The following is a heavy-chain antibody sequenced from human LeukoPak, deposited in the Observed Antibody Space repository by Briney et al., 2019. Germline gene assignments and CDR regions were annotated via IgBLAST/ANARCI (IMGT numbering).Heavy chain of an antibody. J-gene: IGHJ4*02. Sequence: GRSLRLSCAASGFTFISYGMHWVRQAPGKGLEWVAVIWYDGSNKYYADSVKGRFTISRDNSKNTLYLQMNSLQTEDTAVYYCIVVLTWETRFYFDFWGQGILVTVSS. D-gene: IGHD1-26*01. CDR1: GFTFISYG. V-gene: IGHV3-33*01. CDR2: IWYDGSNK. CDR3: IVVLTWETRFYFDF.